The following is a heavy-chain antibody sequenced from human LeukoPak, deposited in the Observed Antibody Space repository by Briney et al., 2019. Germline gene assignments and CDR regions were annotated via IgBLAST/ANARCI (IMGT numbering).Heavy chain of an antibody. CDR2: INHSGST. J-gene: IGHJ3*02. D-gene: IGHD2-21*02. CDR3: ARARGHIVVVTGTLGFDI. V-gene: IGHV4-34*01. Sequence: PSETLSLTCAVYGGSFSGYYWSWIRQPPGKGLEWIGEINHSGSTNYNPSLKSQVTISVDTSKNQFSLKLSSVTAADTAVYYCARARGHIVVVTGTLGFDIWGQGTMVTVSS. CDR1: GGSFSGYY.